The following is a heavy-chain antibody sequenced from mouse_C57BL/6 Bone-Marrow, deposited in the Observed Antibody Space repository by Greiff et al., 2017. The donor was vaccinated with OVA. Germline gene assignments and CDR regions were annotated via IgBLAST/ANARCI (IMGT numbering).Heavy chain of an antibody. CDR2: IYIGNGYT. CDR1: GYTFTSYG. Sequence: VHVKQSGAELVRPGSSVKMSCKTSGYTFTSYGINWVKQRPGQGLEWIGYIYIGNGYTEYNEKFKGKATLTSDTSSSTAYMQLSSLTSEDSAIYFCARRDYYGSSFYWYFDVWGTGTTVTVSS. J-gene: IGHJ1*03. D-gene: IGHD1-1*01. V-gene: IGHV1-58*01. CDR3: ARRDYYGSSFYWYFDV.